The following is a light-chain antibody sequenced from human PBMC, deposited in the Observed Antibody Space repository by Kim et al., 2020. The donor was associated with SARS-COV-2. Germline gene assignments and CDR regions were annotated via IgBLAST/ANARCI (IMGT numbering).Light chain of an antibody. Sequence: SYELTQPPSVSVSPGQTASITCSGDKLGDKYACWYQQKPGQSPVLVIYQDSKRPSGIPERFSGSNSGNTATLTISGTQAMDEADYYCQAWDSSTEVFGTGTRSPS. CDR1: KLGDKY. CDR3: QAWDSSTEV. V-gene: IGLV3-1*01. CDR2: QDS. J-gene: IGLJ1*01.